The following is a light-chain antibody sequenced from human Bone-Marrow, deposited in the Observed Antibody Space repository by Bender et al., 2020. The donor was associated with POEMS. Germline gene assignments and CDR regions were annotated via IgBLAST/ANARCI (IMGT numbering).Light chain of an antibody. Sequence: QSALTQPASVSGSPGQSITISCTGGSSDVGTYNLVSWYQQHPGKAPKLMIYEVSERPSGVSNRFSGSKSGNTASLTISGLQADDEADYYCTAYTTGTTPVVFGGGTTLTVL. V-gene: IGLV2-14*02. CDR3: TAYTTGTTPVV. CDR1: SSDVGTYNL. CDR2: EVS. J-gene: IGLJ2*01.